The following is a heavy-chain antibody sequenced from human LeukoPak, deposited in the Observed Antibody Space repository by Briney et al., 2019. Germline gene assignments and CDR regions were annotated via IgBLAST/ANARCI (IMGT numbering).Heavy chain of an antibody. CDR1: GFTFSRDW. CDR3: ARRFYQTNVYDRHFDH. Sequence: PGGSLRLSCAASGFTFSRDWMHWVRQAPGKGPEWVSRISDDGSITTYADSVQGRFTISRDNAKSTMFLQMNSLGAEDTAVYFCARRFYQTNVYDRHFDHWGQGILVTVPS. J-gene: IGHJ4*02. D-gene: IGHD3-16*01. CDR2: ISDDGSIT. V-gene: IGHV3-74*03.